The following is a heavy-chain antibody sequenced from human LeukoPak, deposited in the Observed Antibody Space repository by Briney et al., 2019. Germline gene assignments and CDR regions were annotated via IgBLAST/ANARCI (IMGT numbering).Heavy chain of an antibody. CDR1: GFTFSNDW. CDR3: ARAFRH. J-gene: IGHJ4*02. Sequence: GGSLRLSCAASGFTFSNDWMTWVRQAPGKGLEWVANIKRDGSEKYYVDSVKGRFTISRDNAKNSVYLQMNNLRAEDTAVYYCARAFRHWGQGTLVTVSS. CDR2: IKRDGSEK. V-gene: IGHV3-7*03.